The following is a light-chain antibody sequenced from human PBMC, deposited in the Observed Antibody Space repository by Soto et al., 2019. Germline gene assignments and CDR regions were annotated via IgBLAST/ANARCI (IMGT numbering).Light chain of an antibody. CDR2: EVS. J-gene: IGLJ2*01. CDR3: CSYAGSTTRVQ. CDR1: SSDVDTYKY. V-gene: IGLV2-14*01. Sequence: QSALTQPASVSGSPGQSITISCTGTSSDVDTYKYVSWYQQHPGKAPKLMIYEVSYRPSGVSDRFSGSKSGNTASLTISGLQAEEEADYYCCSYAGSTTRVQFGGGTKLTVL.